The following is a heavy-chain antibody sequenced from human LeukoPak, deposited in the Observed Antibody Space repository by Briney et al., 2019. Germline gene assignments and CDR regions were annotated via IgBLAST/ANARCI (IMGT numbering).Heavy chain of an antibody. CDR1: GFTFSDCD. CDR3: ARGYRTMAV. CDR2: VSSSSTYI. D-gene: IGHD2-2*01. Sequence: GGSLRLSCAASGFTFSDCDMRWIRQAPGKGLEWVSYVSSSSTYINYADSVKGRFTISRDNAKNLLYLQMNSLRAEDTAVYYCARGYRTMAVWGQGTLVTV. V-gene: IGHV3-11*03. J-gene: IGHJ4*02.